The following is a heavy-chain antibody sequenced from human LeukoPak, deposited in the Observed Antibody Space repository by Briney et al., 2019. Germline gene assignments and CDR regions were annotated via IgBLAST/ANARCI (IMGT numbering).Heavy chain of an antibody. D-gene: IGHD6-19*01. CDR1: GFTFSSYG. V-gene: IGHV3-30*02. J-gene: IGHJ4*02. CDR3: AKDRVGYSSGWYSLDY. Sequence: PGGSLRLSCAASGFTFSSYGMHWVRQARGKGLEWVAFIRYDGSNKYYADSVKGRFTISRDNSKNTLYLQMNSLRAEDTAVYYCAKDRVGYSSGWYSLDYWGQGTLVTVSS. CDR2: IRYDGSNK.